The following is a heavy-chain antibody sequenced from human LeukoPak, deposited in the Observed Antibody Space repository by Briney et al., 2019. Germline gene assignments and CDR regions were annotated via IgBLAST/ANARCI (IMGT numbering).Heavy chain of an antibody. CDR3: AREAVTISGLVRTQTTKSPHRLDP. J-gene: IGHJ5*02. D-gene: IGHD3-3*01. V-gene: IGHV1-46*01. CDR2: INPSGGST. Sequence: ASVKVSCKASGYTFTNYHMHWVRQAPGQGLEWMGIINPSGGSTNYAQKFQGRVTMTRDMSTSTVYMELSSLRSEDTAVYYCAREAVTISGLVRTQTTKSPHRLDPWGQGTLVTVS. CDR1: GYTFTNYH.